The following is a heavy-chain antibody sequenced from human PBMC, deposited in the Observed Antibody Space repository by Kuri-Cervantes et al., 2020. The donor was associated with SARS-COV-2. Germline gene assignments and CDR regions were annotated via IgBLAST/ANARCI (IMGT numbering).Heavy chain of an antibody. CDR2: IMWSGGNI. J-gene: IGHJ4*02. D-gene: IGHD5-24*01. V-gene: IGHV3-20*04. Sequence: ETLSLTCAASGFTFHDYGMSWVRQAPGKGLEWVSGIMWSGGNIDYADSVKGRLTVSRDNARKSLYLQMNSLRAEDTALYYCVRGWMASPFDLWGQGTLVTVSS. CDR1: GFTFHDYG. CDR3: VRGWMASPFDL.